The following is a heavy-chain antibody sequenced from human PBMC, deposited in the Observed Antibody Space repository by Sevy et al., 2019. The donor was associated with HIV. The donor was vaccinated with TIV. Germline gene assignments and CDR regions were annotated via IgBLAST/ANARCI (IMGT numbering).Heavy chain of an antibody. CDR2: IKQDGSEK. Sequence: GGSLRLSCAASGFTFSSYWMSWVRQAPGKGLEWVANIKQDGSEKYYVDSVKGRFTISRDNAKNSLYLLMNSLRAEDTAVYYCAREYEYDFWSGYGTYFDYWGQGTLVTVSS. D-gene: IGHD3-3*01. CDR1: GFTFSSYW. J-gene: IGHJ4*02. V-gene: IGHV3-7*01. CDR3: AREYEYDFWSGYGTYFDY.